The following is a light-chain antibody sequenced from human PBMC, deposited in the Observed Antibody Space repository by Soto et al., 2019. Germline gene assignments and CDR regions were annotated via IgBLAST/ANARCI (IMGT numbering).Light chain of an antibody. CDR2: GAS. Sequence: EIVMTQSPATLSVSPGERATLSCRASQSVSSNLAWYQQKPGQAPRLLIYGASTRATGIPARFSGSGSGTEFTLTISSLQSEDFAVYYCQQYNNCLWSFGQGTNVEIK. CDR1: QSVSSN. CDR3: QQYNNCLWS. J-gene: IGKJ1*01. V-gene: IGKV3-15*01.